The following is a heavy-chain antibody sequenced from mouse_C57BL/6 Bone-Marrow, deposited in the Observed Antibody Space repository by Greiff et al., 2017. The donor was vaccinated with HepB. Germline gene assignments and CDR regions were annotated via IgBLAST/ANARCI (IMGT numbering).Heavy chain of an antibody. CDR3: VRGGLVYAMDY. Sequence: EVQLVESGGGLVQPKGSLKLSCAASGFSFNTYAMNWVRQAPGKGLEWVARIRSKSNNYATYYADSVKDRFTISRDDSESMLYLQMNNLKTEDTAMYYCVRGGLVYAMDYWGQGTSVTVSS. V-gene: IGHV10-1*01. J-gene: IGHJ4*01. D-gene: IGHD3-3*01. CDR2: IRSKSNNYAT. CDR1: GFSFNTYA.